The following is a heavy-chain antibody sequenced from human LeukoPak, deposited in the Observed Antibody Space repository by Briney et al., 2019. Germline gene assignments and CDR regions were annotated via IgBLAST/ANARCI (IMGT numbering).Heavy chain of an antibody. D-gene: IGHD6-13*01. CDR2: INTDGIST. Sequence: GSLRLSCAASGFTFSSYWMHWVRQAPGKGLVWVSRINTDGISTSYADSVKGRFTISRDNSKNTLYLQMNSLRAEDTAVYYCAKARVGEAGASDYWGQGTLVTVSS. V-gene: IGHV3-74*01. J-gene: IGHJ4*02. CDR3: AKARVGEAGASDY. CDR1: GFTFSSYW.